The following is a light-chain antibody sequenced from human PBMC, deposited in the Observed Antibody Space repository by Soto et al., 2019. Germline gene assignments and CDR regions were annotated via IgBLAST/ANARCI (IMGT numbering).Light chain of an antibody. J-gene: IGKJ1*01. CDR2: KTS. Sequence: DIQMTQSPSTLSASVGDRVTITCRASQSINSWLAWYQQKPGKAPKLLIYKTSSLESGVPSRFSGSGAGTEFTLTISSLQPDDFATYYFQQYNSFWTYGQGTKVDLK. V-gene: IGKV1-5*03. CDR3: QQYNSFWT. CDR1: QSINSW.